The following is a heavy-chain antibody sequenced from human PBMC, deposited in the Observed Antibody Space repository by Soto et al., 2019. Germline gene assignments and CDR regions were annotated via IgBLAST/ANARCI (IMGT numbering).Heavy chain of an antibody. Sequence: QVQLVQSGAEVKKPGSSVKVSCKASGGTFSSYAISWVRQAPGQGLEWMGGIIPIFGTANYAQKFQGRVTSPPXXXTXXACWELRSLRSADRAGYYCARASFGQWLISDAFDIWGQGTMVTVSA. CDR1: GGTFSSYA. V-gene: IGHV1-69*05. D-gene: IGHD6-19*01. CDR2: IIPIFGTA. J-gene: IGHJ3*02. CDR3: ARASFGQWLISDAFDI.